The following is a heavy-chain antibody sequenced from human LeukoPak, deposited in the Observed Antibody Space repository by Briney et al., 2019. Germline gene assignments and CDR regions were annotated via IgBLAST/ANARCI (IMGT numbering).Heavy chain of an antibody. CDR3: ASSALVPDAFDI. V-gene: IGHV1-24*01. CDR2: FDPEDGET. D-gene: IGHD6-13*01. J-gene: IGHJ3*02. Sequence: ASVKVSCKVSGYTLTELSMHWVRQAPGKGLEWMGGFDPEDGETIYAQKFQGRVTMTEDTSTDTAYMELSGLRSEDTAVYYCASSALVPDAFDIWGQGTMVTVSS. CDR1: GYTLTELS.